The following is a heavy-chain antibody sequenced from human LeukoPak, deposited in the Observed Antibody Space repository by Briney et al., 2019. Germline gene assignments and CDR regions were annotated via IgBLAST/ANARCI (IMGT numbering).Heavy chain of an antibody. CDR2: IHYSGSA. Sequence: SQTLSLTCTVSGGSIRSGAYFWSWIRQRPGKGLEWIGYIHYSGSAYYNPSLKSRITVSVDTTENQFSLKLSSVTAADTAVYYRARERDSNYYDSRGYSDAFDIWGQGTMVTVSS. J-gene: IGHJ3*02. CDR1: GGSIRSGAYF. D-gene: IGHD3-22*01. CDR3: ARERDSNYYDSRGYSDAFDI. V-gene: IGHV4-31*03.